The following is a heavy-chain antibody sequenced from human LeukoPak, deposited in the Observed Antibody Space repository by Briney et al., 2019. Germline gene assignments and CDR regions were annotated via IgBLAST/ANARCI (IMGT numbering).Heavy chain of an antibody. J-gene: IGHJ4*02. CDR2: INPNSGGT. D-gene: IGHD5-18*01. CDR1: GYTFTSYY. Sequence: ASVKVSCKASGYTFTSYYMHWVRQAPGQGLEWMGWINPNSGGTNYAQKFQGRVTMTRDTSISTAYMELSRLRSDDTAVYYCARGADTAMALIDYWGQGTLVTVSS. V-gene: IGHV1-2*02. CDR3: ARGADTAMALIDY.